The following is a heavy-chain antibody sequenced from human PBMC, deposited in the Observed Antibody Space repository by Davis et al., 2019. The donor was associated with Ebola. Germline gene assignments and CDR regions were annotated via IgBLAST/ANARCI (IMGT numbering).Heavy chain of an antibody. CDR2: ISAYNGNT. Sequence: ASVKVSCKASGGTFTSYGISWVRQAPGQGLEWMGWISAYNGNTNYAQKLQGRVTMTTDTSTSTAHLELRSLRSDDTAVYYCARVFTSSIWYRGLNYKYYGMDVWGQGTTVTVSS. CDR1: GGTFTSYG. D-gene: IGHD6-13*01. J-gene: IGHJ6*02. V-gene: IGHV1-18*01. CDR3: ARVFTSSIWYRGLNYKYYGMDV.